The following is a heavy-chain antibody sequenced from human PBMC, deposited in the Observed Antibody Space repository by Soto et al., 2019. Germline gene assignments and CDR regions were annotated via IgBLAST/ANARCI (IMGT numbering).Heavy chain of an antibody. CDR3: ARDGAYDFWSGYSLGMDV. Sequence: GASVKVSCKAPGYTFTGYYMHWVRQAPGQGLEWMGWINPNSGGTNYAQKFQGRVTMTRDTSISTAYMELSRLRSDDTAVYYCARDGAYDFWSGYSLGMDVWGQGTTVTVSS. D-gene: IGHD3-3*01. CDR1: GYTFTGYY. CDR2: INPNSGGT. V-gene: IGHV1-2*02. J-gene: IGHJ6*02.